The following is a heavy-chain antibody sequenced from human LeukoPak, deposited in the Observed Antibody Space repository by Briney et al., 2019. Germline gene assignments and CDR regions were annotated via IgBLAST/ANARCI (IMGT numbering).Heavy chain of an antibody. CDR3: ARETMIIGIDY. Sequence: SETLSLTCTVSGGSISSYYWSWIRQPPGKGLEWIGYIYYSGSTNYNPSLKSRVTISVDTSKNQFSLKLSSVTAADTAVYYCARETMIIGIDYWGQGTLVTVSS. CDR1: GGSISSYY. V-gene: IGHV4-59*01. J-gene: IGHJ4*02. CDR2: IYYSGST. D-gene: IGHD3-22*01.